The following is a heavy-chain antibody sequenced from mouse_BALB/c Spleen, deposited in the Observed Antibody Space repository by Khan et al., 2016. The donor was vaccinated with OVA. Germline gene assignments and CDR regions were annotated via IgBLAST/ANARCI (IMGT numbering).Heavy chain of an antibody. V-gene: IGHV1S137*01. CDR1: GYTFTDYA. CDR3: AIPSTATAMDY. CDR2: ISTYYGDA. J-gene: IGHJ4*01. Sequence: VQLQQSGAELVRPGVSVKISRKGSGYTFTDYAMHWVKQSHAKSLEWIGVISTYYGDASYNQKFKGKATMTVDKSSSTAYMELARLTSEDSAIYYCAIPSTATAMDYWGQGTSVTVSS. D-gene: IGHD1-2*01.